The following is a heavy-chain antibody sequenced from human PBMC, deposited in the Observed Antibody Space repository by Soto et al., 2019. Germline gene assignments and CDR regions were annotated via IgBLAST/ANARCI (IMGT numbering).Heavy chain of an antibody. D-gene: IGHD6-13*01. J-gene: IGHJ4*02. CDR1: GFTFSSYA. CDR3: AKNPISIAAAGNYFDY. CDR2: ISGSGDST. V-gene: IGHV3-23*01. Sequence: GGSLRLSCAASGFTFSSYAMSWVRQAPGKGLEWVSAISGSGDSTYYADSVKGRFTISRDNSKNTLYLQMNSLRAEDTAVYYCAKNPISIAAAGNYFDYWGQGTLVTVSS.